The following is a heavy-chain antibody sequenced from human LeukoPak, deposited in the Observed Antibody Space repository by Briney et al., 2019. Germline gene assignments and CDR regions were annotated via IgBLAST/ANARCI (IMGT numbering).Heavy chain of an antibody. CDR3: AKLKDIDLGWGIDI. CDR1: AFTFSTYA. D-gene: IGHD2-15*01. J-gene: IGHJ6*02. V-gene: IGHV3-23*01. CDR2: ISSSGGST. Sequence: GGSLRLSCAASAFTFSTYAMTWVRQAPGKGLEWVSDISSSGGSTYYADSVKGRFTISRDNSKNTLYVQMNSLRAEDTAIYYCAKLKDIDLGWGIDIWGQGTTVTVS.